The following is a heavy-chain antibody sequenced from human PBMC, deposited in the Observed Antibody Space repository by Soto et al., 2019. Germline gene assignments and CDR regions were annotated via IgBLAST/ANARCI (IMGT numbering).Heavy chain of an antibody. CDR3: AREPMVRATHGFDI. V-gene: IGHV1-2*02. D-gene: IGHD3-10*01. CDR1: GYTVTGHY. Sequence: VDSVKVSCKASGYTVTGHYMHWVRQAPGQGLEWMGWINPNSVGTNYAQKFQGRVTMTRDTSISTAYMELSRLKSDDTAVYSCAREPMVRATHGFDIWGQGTMVTVSS. CDR2: INPNSVGT. J-gene: IGHJ3*02.